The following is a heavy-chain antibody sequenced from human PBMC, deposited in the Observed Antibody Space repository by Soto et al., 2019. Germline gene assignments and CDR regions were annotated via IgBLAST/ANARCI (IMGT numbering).Heavy chain of an antibody. CDR1: GGTFSTYG. V-gene: IGHV1-69*01. D-gene: IGHD6-13*01. CDR3: ARYEAAAATSGMDV. CDR2: IIPIFDTT. J-gene: IGHJ6*02. Sequence: QVQLVQSGAEVKKPGYSVKVSCKASGGTFSTYGINWVRQAPGQGLEWMGGIIPIFDTTNYAQKFQGKFTITADESTSTVYRELSSLRSEDTAVYYCARYEAAAATSGMDVWGQGTTFTVSS.